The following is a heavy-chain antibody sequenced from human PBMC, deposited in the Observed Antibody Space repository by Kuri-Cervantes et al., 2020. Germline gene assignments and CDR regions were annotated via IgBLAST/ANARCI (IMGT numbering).Heavy chain of an antibody. CDR1: GFTFSDHY. D-gene: IGHD6-19*01. V-gene: IGHV3-49*04. CDR3: TRFRPLQWLVSYFYYYYMDV. Sequence: GESLKISCAASGFTFSDHYMDWVRQAPGKGLEWMGFLRSEAHGGTTEYAASAKGRFIISRDASKSVAYLQLNTLNTDDTGVYYCTRFRPLQWLVSYFYYYYMDVWGKGTTVTVSS. J-gene: IGHJ6*03. CDR2: LRSEAHGGTT.